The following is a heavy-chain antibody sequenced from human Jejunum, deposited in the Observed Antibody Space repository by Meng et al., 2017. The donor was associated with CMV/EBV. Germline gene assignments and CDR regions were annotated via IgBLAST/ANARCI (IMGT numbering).Heavy chain of an antibody. V-gene: IGHV3-48*01. Sequence: AASGFSFGVYSMNWVRQAPGKGLEWLAYIDSFSSTMYYIDSIKGRFTISRDNAKNSLYLQMNSLSAEDTAVYYCARDSIASALDYWGQGVLVPSPQ. CDR3: ARDSIASALDY. D-gene: IGHD6-13*01. J-gene: IGHJ4*02. CDR2: IDSFSSTM. CDR1: GFSFGVYS.